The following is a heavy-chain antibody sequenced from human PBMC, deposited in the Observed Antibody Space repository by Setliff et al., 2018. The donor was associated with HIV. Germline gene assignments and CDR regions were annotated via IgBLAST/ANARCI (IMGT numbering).Heavy chain of an antibody. CDR3: ARGRRRSSTPYYFDY. J-gene: IGHJ4*02. CDR2: IYYSGNT. CDR1: NGSINYQY. V-gene: IGHV4-59*11. Sequence: SETLSLTCTVSNGSINYQYWAWIRQPPGKGLEWIGSIYYSGNTNYNPSLKSRVTISIDTSKSQFSLKLTSVSAADTAMYYCARGRRRSSTPYYFDYWGQGTLVT.